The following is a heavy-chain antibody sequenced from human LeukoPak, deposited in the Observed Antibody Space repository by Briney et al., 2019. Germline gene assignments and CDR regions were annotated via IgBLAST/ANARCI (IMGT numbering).Heavy chain of an antibody. D-gene: IGHD7-27*01. J-gene: IGHJ5*02. CDR1: GGSISSYY. Sequence: SETLSLTCTVSGGSISSYYWSWIRQPAGKGLEWIGSIYYTGGTNYSPSLKSRVTIFVDTSKNQFSLRLSSVTAADTAVYYCARDRTGDRWFDPWGQGTLVTVSS. CDR3: ARDRTGDRWFDP. V-gene: IGHV4-4*07. CDR2: IYYTGGT.